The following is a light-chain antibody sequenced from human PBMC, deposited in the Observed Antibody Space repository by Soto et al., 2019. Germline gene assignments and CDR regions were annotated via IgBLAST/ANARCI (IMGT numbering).Light chain of an antibody. J-gene: IGLJ1*01. V-gene: IGLV2-14*01. CDR1: SSDVGGYNY. CDR3: SSYTSASTLLYL. Sequence: QSALTQPASVSGSPGQSITISCTGTSSDVGGYNYVSWYQQHPGIAPKLLIYGVTNRPSGVSTRFSASKSGNTASLTLSGLRAEDEPDYHGSSYTSASTLLYLFGTGTKVTVL. CDR2: GVT.